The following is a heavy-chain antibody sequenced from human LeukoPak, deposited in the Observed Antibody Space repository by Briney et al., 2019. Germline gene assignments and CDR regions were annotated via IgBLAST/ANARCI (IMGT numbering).Heavy chain of an antibody. J-gene: IGHJ6*02. D-gene: IGHD6-13*01. CDR3: ARHLFSGWYKNGMDV. Sequence: GESLKISWKGSGYSFTSYWIGWVRQMPGKGLGWMGIIYPGDSDTRYSPSFQGQVTISADKSISTAYLQWSSLKASDTAMYYCARHLFSGWYKNGMDVWGQGTTVTVSS. CDR1: GYSFTSYW. CDR2: IYPGDSDT. V-gene: IGHV5-51*01.